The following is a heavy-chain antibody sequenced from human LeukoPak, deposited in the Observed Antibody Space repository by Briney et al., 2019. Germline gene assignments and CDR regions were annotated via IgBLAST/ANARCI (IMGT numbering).Heavy chain of an antibody. D-gene: IGHD2-21*02. CDR3: ARRLPFYGMDV. CDR2: ISSNGGST. CDR1: GFTFSSYA. V-gene: IGHV3-64*04. J-gene: IGHJ6*02. Sequence: GGSLRLSCSASGFTFSSYAMHWVRQAPGKGLEYVSAISSNGGSTYYADSVKGRFTISRDNAKNSLYLQMNCLRAEDTAAYYCARRLPFYGMDVWGQGTTVTVSS.